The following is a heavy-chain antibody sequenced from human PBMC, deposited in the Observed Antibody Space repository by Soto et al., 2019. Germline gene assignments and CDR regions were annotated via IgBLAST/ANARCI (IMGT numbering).Heavy chain of an antibody. V-gene: IGHV1-18*01. CDR2: ISAYNGNT. D-gene: IGHD6-6*01. CDR3: AEVRIAARPARYYYMDV. J-gene: IGHJ6*03. Sequence: QVQLVQSGAEVKKPGASVKVSCKASGYTFTSYGISWERQAPGQGLEWMGWISAYNGNTNYAQKLQGRVTMTTDTSTSTAYMELRSLRSDDTAVYYCAEVRIAARPARYYYMDVWGKGTTVTVSS. CDR1: GYTFTSYG.